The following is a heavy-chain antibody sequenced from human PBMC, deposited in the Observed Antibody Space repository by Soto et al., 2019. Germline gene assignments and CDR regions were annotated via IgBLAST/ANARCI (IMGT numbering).Heavy chain of an antibody. J-gene: IGHJ3*02. D-gene: IGHD2-15*01. CDR1: GFTFSSYA. CDR3: AKATGVVVAACCHAFDI. Sequence: GGSLRLSCAASGFTFSSYAMSWVRQAPGKGLGWVSAISGSGGSTYYADSVKGRFTTSRDNSKNTLYLQMNCLRAEDTAVYYCAKATGVVVAACCHAFDIWGQGTMVTVSS. CDR2: ISGSGGST. V-gene: IGHV3-23*01.